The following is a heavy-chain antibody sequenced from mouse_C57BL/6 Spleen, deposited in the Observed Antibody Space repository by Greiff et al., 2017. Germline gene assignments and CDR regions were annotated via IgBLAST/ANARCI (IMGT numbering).Heavy chain of an antibody. CDR3: ARPYSNYYAMDY. J-gene: IGHJ4*01. D-gene: IGHD2-5*01. V-gene: IGHV1-82*01. CDR1: GYAFSSSW. Sequence: QVQLQQSGPELVKPGASVKISCKASGYAFSSSWMNWVKQRPGKGLEWIGRIYPGDGDTNYNGKFKGKATLTADKSSSTAYMQLSSLTSEDSAVYFCARPYSNYYAMDYWGQGTSVTVSS. CDR2: IYPGDGDT.